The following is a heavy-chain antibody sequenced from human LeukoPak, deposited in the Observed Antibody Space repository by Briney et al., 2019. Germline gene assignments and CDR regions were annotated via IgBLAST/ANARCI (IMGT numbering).Heavy chain of an antibody. CDR1: GFTFGDYA. CDR2: IRSKAYGGTT. V-gene: IGHV3-49*04. D-gene: IGHD1-26*01. Sequence: GGSLRLSCTASGFTFGDYAMSWVRQAPGKGVEWVGFIRSKAYGGTTEYAASVKGRFTISRDDSKSIAYLQMNSLKTEDTAVYYCTRVDVGATGSLDYWGQGTLVTVSS. CDR3: TRVDVGATGSLDY. J-gene: IGHJ4*02.